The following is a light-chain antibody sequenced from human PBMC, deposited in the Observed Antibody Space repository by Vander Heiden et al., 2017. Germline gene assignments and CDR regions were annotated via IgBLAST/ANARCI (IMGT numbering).Light chain of an antibody. J-gene: IGKJ4*01. Sequence: EIVLTQSPATLSLSPGERATLSCRARQRVSSYLAWYQQKPGQAPRRLIYDASNRATGIPARFSGSGSGTDFTLTISSLEPEDFAVYYCQQRSNWPLTFGGGTKVEIK. V-gene: IGKV3-11*01. CDR2: DAS. CDR1: QRVSSY. CDR3: QQRSNWPLT.